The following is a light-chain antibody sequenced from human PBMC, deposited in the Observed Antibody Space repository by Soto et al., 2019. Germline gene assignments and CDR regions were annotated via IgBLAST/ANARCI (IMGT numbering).Light chain of an antibody. CDR3: AAWDDSLSVGYV. Sequence: QSALTQPPSASGTPGQGVTISCSGSSSNIGSNYVYWYQQLPGTAPKLLIYRNNQRPSGVPDRFSGSKSGTSASLAISGLRSEDEADYYCAAWDDSLSVGYVFGTGTKVPVL. J-gene: IGLJ1*01. V-gene: IGLV1-47*01. CDR2: RNN. CDR1: SSNIGSNY.